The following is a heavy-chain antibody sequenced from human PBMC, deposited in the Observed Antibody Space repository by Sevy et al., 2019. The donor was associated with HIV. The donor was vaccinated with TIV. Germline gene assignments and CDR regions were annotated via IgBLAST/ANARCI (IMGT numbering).Heavy chain of an antibody. CDR2: ISGSGGST. V-gene: IGHV3-23*01. D-gene: IGHD6-19*01. Sequence: GGSLRLSCAASGFTFSSYAMSWVRQAPGKGLEWVSAISGSGGSTYYADSVKGRFTISRDNSKNTLYLQMNSLRAEDMAVYYCAKDKARLKNLDIVATEGIAVAGPPLTFDYWGQGTLVTVSS. CDR1: GFTFSSYA. CDR3: AKDKARLKNLDIVATEGIAVAGPPLTFDY. J-gene: IGHJ4*02.